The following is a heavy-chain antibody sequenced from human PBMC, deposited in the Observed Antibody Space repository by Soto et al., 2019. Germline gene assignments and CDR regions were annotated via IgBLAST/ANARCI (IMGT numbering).Heavy chain of an antibody. V-gene: IGHV3-23*01. J-gene: IGHJ4*02. CDR1: RFTFSSYA. Sequence: GGSLRLSCAASRFTFSSYAMSWVRQAPGKGLEWVSTINSRDVATSYADSVKGRFTISRDNSENTFYLQMNSLRAEDTAIYYCAKGPFFGGSSWYFDYWGQGTLVTVSS. CDR2: INSRDVAT. D-gene: IGHD6-13*01. CDR3: AKGPFFGGSSWYFDY.